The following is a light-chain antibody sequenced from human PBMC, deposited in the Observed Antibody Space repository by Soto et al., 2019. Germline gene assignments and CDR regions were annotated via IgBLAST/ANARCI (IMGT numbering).Light chain of an antibody. CDR3: HQFGSSPFT. J-gene: IGKJ3*01. V-gene: IGKV3-20*01. CDR1: QTLRVNN. Sequence: EVVLTQSPATLSLSPGDSAALSCWASQTLRVNNFAWYHQKPGQPPRLLVYGPSGRATGIPDRFSGSGSRTFFNLTFGSVEPDDFGINYCHQFGSSPFTFGPGAKV. CDR2: GPS.